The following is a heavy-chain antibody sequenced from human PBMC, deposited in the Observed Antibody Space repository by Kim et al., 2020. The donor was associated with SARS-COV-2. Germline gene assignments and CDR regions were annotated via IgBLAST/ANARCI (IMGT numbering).Heavy chain of an antibody. CDR3: ARGEPPSVHLDY. D-gene: IGHD1-1*01. V-gene: IGHV4-4*06. Sequence: NYNPSRKSRRTMSVDTTKNQFSQKLRSVTAAETAVYYCARGEPPSVHLDYWGQGTLVIVSS. J-gene: IGHJ4*02.